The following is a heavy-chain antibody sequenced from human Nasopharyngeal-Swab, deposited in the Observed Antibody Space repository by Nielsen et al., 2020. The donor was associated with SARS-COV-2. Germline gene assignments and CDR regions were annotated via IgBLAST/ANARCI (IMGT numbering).Heavy chain of an antibody. J-gene: IGHJ4*02. V-gene: IGHV3-30*03. CDR2: ISYDGSNK. D-gene: IGHD5-18*01. CDR3: ARDQGYSYGTSYFDY. CDR1: GFTFSSYS. Sequence: GGSLRLSCAASGFTFSSYSMNWVRQAPGKGLEWVAVISYDGSNKYYADSVKGRFTISRDNSKNTLYLQMNSLRAEDTAVYYCARDQGYSYGTSYFDYWGQGTLVTVSS.